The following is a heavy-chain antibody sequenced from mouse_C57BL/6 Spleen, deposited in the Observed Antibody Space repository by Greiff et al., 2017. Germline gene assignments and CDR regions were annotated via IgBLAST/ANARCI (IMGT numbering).Heavy chain of an antibody. V-gene: IGHV1-4*01. D-gene: IGHD2-4*01. J-gene: IGHJ4*01. CDR1: GYTFTSYT. CDR3: ARGGYDYPYAMDY. Sequence: VQLQQSGAELARPGASVKMSCKASGYTFTSYTMHWVKQRPGQGLEWIGYITPSSGYTKYNQKFKDKATLTADKSSSTAYMQLSSLTSEDSAVYYCARGGYDYPYAMDYWGQGTSVTVSS. CDR2: ITPSSGYT.